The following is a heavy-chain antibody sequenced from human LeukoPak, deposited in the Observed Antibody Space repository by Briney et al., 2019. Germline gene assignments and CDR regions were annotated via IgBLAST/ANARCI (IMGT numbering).Heavy chain of an antibody. Sequence: GESLRLSCAASGFTFSSYTMNWVRQAPGKGLEWVSSISTTSSYIYYADSVKGRFTISRDNAKDSLYLQMNSLRAEDTAVYYCATAYSNYGYCLDYWGQGSLVTVSS. CDR3: ATAYSNYGYCLDY. J-gene: IGHJ4*02. D-gene: IGHD3-10*01. CDR1: GFTFSSYT. V-gene: IGHV3-21*01. CDR2: ISTTSSYI.